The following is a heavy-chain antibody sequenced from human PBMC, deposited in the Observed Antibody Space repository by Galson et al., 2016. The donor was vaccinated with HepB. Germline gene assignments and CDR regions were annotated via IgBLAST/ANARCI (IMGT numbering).Heavy chain of an antibody. Sequence: SVKVSCKAPGHTFTSYVMHWVRQAPGQRLEWMGWINPDNGHTRYSQKFQGRVTMTTDTSTSTAYMELRSLRSDDTALYYCARGGGRGYSYRGDYWGQGTLVTVSS. CDR1: GHTFTSYV. CDR2: INPDNGHT. D-gene: IGHD5-18*01. J-gene: IGHJ4*02. V-gene: IGHV1-3*01. CDR3: ARGGGRGYSYRGDY.